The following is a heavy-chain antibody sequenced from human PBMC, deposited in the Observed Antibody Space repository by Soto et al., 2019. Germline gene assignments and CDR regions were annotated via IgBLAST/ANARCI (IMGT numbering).Heavy chain of an antibody. Sequence: GGSLRLSCAASGFVFNNYAMSWVRQAQGKGLEWVATLSSGGGTTYYTDSVKGRFTISRDNSMNLLYLQMNSLRADDTAVYYCAKDGDWYDFSTGYYSRGNYFDYWGQGTLVTVSS. V-gene: IGHV3-23*01. J-gene: IGHJ4*02. CDR2: LSSGGGTT. D-gene: IGHD3-3*01. CDR3: AKDGDWYDFSTGYYSRGNYFDY. CDR1: GFVFNNYA.